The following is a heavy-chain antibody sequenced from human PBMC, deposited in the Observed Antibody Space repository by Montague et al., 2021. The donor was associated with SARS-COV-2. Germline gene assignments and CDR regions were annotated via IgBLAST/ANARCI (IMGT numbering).Heavy chain of an antibody. CDR1: GGSISSGGYY. Sequence: TLSLTCAVSGGSISSGGYYWNWLRQHPEKGLEWIGYIYYSVSTNYNPSLRSRVTISEDTAKNQFSLKLTSVTAADTAVYYCARDKETIFWGQGILVTVSS. CDR3: ARDKETIF. CDR2: IYYSVST. V-gene: IGHV4-31*11. D-gene: IGHD3-9*01. J-gene: IGHJ4*02.